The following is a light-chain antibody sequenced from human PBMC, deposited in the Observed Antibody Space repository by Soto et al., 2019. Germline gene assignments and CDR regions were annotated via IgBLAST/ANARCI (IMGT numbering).Light chain of an antibody. CDR2: DAS. CDR1: QSISAW. Sequence: DIQMTQSPSTLSATAGDRVTITCRASQSISAWLAWYQQKPGKAPKLLIYDASNLESGVPSRFSGSGSGTEFTLTISNLQPDDFATYYCQQYSNYSPFGQGTKVE. CDR3: QQYSNYSP. J-gene: IGKJ1*01. V-gene: IGKV1-5*01.